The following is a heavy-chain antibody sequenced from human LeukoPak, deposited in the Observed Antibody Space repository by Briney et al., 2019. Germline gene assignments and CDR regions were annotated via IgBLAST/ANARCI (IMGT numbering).Heavy chain of an antibody. CDR3: ARVRGYDFWSGYPPFDY. J-gene: IGHJ4*02. Sequence: GASVKVSCKASGYSFTSYYMHWVRQAPGQGLEWMGIINPSGGSTSYAQKFQGRVTMTRDMSTSTVYMELSSLRSEDTAVYYCARVRGYDFWSGYPPFDYWGQGTLVTVSS. D-gene: IGHD3-3*01. CDR2: INPSGGST. V-gene: IGHV1-46*01. CDR1: GYSFTSYY.